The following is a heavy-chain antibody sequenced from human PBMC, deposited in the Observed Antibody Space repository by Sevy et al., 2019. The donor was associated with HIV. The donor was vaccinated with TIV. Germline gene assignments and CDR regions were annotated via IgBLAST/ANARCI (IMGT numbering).Heavy chain of an antibody. Sequence: GGSLRLSCEVAGFSFSDYGMTWVRQAPGKGLEWVSSISATGGSTYYADFVDGWFTVSRDNSKNTVYLYMDGLRAEDTAVYYCAKEALTYYSVPGSYLAGAFDIWGQGTMVTVSS. D-gene: IGHD3-10*01. CDR3: AKEALTYYSVPGSYLAGAFDI. CDR2: ISATGGST. V-gene: IGHV3-23*01. J-gene: IGHJ3*02. CDR1: GFSFSDYG.